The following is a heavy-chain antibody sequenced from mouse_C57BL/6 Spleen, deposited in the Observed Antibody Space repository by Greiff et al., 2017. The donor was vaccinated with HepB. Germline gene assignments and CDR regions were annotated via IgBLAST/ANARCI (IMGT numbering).Heavy chain of an antibody. CDR2: IDPSDSYT. V-gene: IGHV1-50*01. D-gene: IGHD4-1*01. Sequence: QVQLQQPGAELVKPGASVKLSCKASGYTFTSYWMQWVKQRPGQGLEWIGEIDPSDSYTNYNQKFKGKATLTVDTSSSTAYMQLSSLTSEDSAVYYCARLLGRGYWGQGTTLTVSS. J-gene: IGHJ2*01. CDR1: GYTFTSYW. CDR3: ARLLGRGY.